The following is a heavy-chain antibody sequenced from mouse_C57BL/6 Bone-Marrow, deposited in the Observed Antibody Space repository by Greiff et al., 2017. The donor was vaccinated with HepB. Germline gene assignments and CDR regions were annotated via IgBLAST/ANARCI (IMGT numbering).Heavy chain of an antibody. CDR2: IYPRSGNT. D-gene: IGHD1-1*01. V-gene: IGHV1-81*01. CDR3: ARSGYYGNWYFDV. J-gene: IGHJ1*03. Sequence: VQLKQSGAELARPGASVKLSCKASGYTFTSYGISWVKQRTGQGLEWIGEIYPRSGNTYYNEKFKGKATLTVDKSSSTAYMELRSLTSEDSAVYFCARSGYYGNWYFDVWGTGTTVTVSS. CDR1: GYTFTSYG.